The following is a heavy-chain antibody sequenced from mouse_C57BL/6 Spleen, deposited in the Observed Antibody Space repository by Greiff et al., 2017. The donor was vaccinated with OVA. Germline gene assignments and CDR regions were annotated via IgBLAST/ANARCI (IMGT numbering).Heavy chain of an antibody. Sequence: VQLQESGAELVRPGTSVKVSCKASGYAFTNYLIEWVKQRPGQGLEWIGVINPGSGGTNYNEKFKGKATLTADKSSSTAYMQLSSLTSEDSAVYFCAREYFDVWGTGTTVTVSS. CDR3: AREYFDV. J-gene: IGHJ1*03. V-gene: IGHV1-54*01. CDR1: GYAFTNYL. CDR2: INPGSGGT.